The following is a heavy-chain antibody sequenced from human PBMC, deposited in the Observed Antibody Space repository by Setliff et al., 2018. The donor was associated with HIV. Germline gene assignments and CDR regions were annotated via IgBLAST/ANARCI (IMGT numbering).Heavy chain of an antibody. CDR2: IWPDDSDT. CDR3: ARLSKYYDFWTPDS. CDR1: RYSFTNYW. V-gene: IGHV5-51*01. D-gene: IGHD3-3*01. Sequence: GASLKISCKGSRYSFTNYWVGWVRQMPANGLEWMGLIWPDDSDTIYSPSFQGQVTMSVDKSISTAYLQWSSLKAPDTAMYYCARLSKYYDFWTPDSWGQGTLVTVSS. J-gene: IGHJ4*02.